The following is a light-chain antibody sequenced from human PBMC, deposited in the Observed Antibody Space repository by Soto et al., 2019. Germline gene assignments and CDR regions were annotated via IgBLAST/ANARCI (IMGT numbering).Light chain of an antibody. CDR2: DAY. J-gene: IGKJ5*01. CDR1: QSFRGL. CDR3: QKRHMWPIT. Sequence: EVLLTQSPVTLSLSSWERSTLSCRASQSFRGLLAWYQQKPGQAPRLLIYDAYNRATGIPPRFSGSGSGTDFTLTISSLEPEDSAVYYCQKRHMWPITFGQGTRLEIK. V-gene: IGKV3-11*01.